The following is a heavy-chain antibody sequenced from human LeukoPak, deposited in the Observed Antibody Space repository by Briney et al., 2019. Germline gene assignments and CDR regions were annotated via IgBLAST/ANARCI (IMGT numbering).Heavy chain of an antibody. J-gene: IGHJ3*02. D-gene: IGHD3-22*01. V-gene: IGHV4-39*01. CDR1: GGSISSSSYY. Sequence: SETLSLTCTVSGGSISSSSYYWGWVRQPPGKGLEWIGSIRYTHTGSTYYNPSLKSRVTMSGDTSKNQFSLKVTSVTAADTAVYYCARRPTTMNAFDIWDQGTMVTVSS. CDR2: IRYTHTGST. CDR3: ARRPTTMNAFDI.